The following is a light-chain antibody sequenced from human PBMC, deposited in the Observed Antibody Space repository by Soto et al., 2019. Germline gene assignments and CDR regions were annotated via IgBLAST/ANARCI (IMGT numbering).Light chain of an antibody. CDR1: QSVTSSY. Sequence: EIVLTQSPGTLSLSPGERATLSCRASQSVTSSYLAWYQQKPGRAPRLLIYGVSSRATGIPDRFSGSGSGTDFTLTISRLEPEDFAVYYCQQYGSSGTFGQGTRLEIK. J-gene: IGKJ5*01. V-gene: IGKV3-20*01. CDR2: GVS. CDR3: QQYGSSGT.